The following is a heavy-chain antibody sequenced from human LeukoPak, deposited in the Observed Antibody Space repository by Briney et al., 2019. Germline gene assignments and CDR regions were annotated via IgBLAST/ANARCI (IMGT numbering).Heavy chain of an antibody. CDR2: IYYSGST. D-gene: IGHD5-18*01. V-gene: IGHV4-31*03. CDR3: ARRGWLRDFDY. CDR1: GGSISSGAYY. Sequence: PSETLSLTCTVSGGSISSGAYYCSWIRQHPGKGLEWIGYIYYSGSTYYNPSLKSRVTISVDTSKNQFSLKLSSVTAAATAVYYCARRGWLRDFDYWGQGTLVTVS. J-gene: IGHJ4*02.